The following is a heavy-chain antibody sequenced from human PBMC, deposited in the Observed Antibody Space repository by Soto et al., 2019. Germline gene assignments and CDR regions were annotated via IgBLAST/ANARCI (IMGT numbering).Heavy chain of an antibody. CDR2: ISYDGSNK. V-gene: IGHV3-30*14. CDR1: GFTFNTYA. J-gene: IGHJ4*02. CDR3: TREGSLNEKFDN. D-gene: IGHD1-1*01. Sequence: QVQLVESGGGVVQPGRSLRLSCAASGFTFNTYAMHWVRQAPGKGLEWVALISYDGSNKYHADSVRGRFTISRDNTKNTLYLQMTSLRAEDTAVYYCTREGSLNEKFDNWGQGTLVTVSS.